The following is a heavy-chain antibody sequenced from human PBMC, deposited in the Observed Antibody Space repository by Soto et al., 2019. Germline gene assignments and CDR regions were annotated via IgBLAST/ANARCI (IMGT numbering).Heavy chain of an antibody. Sequence: PGGSLRLSCGAYGFTFRSYGMHWVRQAPGKGPEWVAVISSDGSYEDYADSVKGRFTISRDNSKNTLYLQMNSLRADDTAVYYCAKDSGHFPYCGGGCYSLVDFWGQGIMVTVSS. CDR1: GFTFRSYG. CDR3: AKDSGHFPYCGGGCYSLVDF. J-gene: IGHJ4*02. V-gene: IGHV3-30*18. D-gene: IGHD2-21*02. CDR2: ISSDGSYE.